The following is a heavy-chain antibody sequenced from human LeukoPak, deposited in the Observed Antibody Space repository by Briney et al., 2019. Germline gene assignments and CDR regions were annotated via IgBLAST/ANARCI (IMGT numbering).Heavy chain of an antibody. CDR1: GGSFSGYY. D-gene: IGHD2-15*01. J-gene: IGHJ5*02. Sequence: SETLSLTCAVYGGSFSGYYWSWIRQPPGKGLEWIGEINHSGSTNYNPSLKSRVTISVDTSKNQFSLKLSSVTAADTAVYYCARQDGGYCSGGSCYNWFDPWGQGTLVTVSS. V-gene: IGHV4-34*01. CDR3: ARQDGGYCSGGSCYNWFDP. CDR2: INHSGST.